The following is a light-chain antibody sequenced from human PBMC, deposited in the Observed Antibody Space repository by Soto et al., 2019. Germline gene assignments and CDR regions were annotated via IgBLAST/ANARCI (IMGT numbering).Light chain of an antibody. J-gene: IGLJ3*02. CDR3: QSYDSSLSGSWV. Sequence: QSVLTQPPSVSGAPGQRVTISCTGSSSNIGAGYDVHWYQQLPGTAPKVLIYGNSNRPSGVLDRFSGSKSGTSASLAITGLQAEDEADYYCQSYDSSLSGSWVFGGGTKLTVL. CDR1: SSNIGAGYD. V-gene: IGLV1-40*01. CDR2: GNS.